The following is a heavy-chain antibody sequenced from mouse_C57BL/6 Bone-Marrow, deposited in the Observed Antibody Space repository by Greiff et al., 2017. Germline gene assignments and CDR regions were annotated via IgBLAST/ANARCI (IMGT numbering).Heavy chain of an antibody. D-gene: IGHD1-1*01. CDR1: GFSLTSYG. CDR2: LWSGGST. V-gene: IGHV2-2*01. Sequence: VKLMESGPGLVQPSQSLSITCTVSGFSLTSYGVHWVRQSPGKGLEWLGVLWSGGSTDYNAAFISRLSISKDNSKSQVFFKMNSLQAADTAIYYCARIPTLLPFYYAMDYWGQGTSVTVSS. CDR3: ARIPTLLPFYYAMDY. J-gene: IGHJ4*01.